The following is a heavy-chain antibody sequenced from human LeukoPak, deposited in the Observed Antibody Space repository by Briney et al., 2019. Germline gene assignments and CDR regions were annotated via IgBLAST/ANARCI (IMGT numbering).Heavy chain of an antibody. CDR1: GYSFTSYW. V-gene: IGHV5-51*01. J-gene: IGHJ4*02. D-gene: IGHD2-21*02. CDR2: IYPGDSDT. Sequence: GESLQISCKGSGYSFTSYWIGWVRQMPGKGLEWMGIIYPGDSDTRYSPSFQGQVTISADKSISTAYLQWSSLKASDTAMYYCARHRADCGGDCYPLELDYWGQGTLVTVSS. CDR3: ARHRADCGGDCYPLELDY.